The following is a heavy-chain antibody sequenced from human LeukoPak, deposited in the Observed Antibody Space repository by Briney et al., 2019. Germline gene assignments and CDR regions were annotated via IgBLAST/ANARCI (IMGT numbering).Heavy chain of an antibody. CDR1: GFTFDDYA. CDR3: ASLYSGSYSSDH. D-gene: IGHD1-26*01. CDR2: ISWNSGSI. J-gene: IGHJ4*02. Sequence: GRSLRLSCAASGFTFDDYAMHWVRHAPGKGLEWVSGISWNSGSIGYADSVKGRFTISRDNAKNSLYLQMNSLRTEDTALYYCASLYSGSYSSDHWGQGTLVTVSS. V-gene: IGHV3-9*01.